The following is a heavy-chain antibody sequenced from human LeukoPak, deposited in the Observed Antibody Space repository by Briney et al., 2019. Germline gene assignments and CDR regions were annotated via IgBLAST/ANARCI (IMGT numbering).Heavy chain of an antibody. V-gene: IGHV3-7*01. CDR1: GFTFSSYG. J-gene: IGHJ5*02. CDR2: IKQDGTQE. CDR3: ARDRMPSSYRGLDP. D-gene: IGHD3-10*01. Sequence: PGGSLRLTCAASGFTFSSYGMHWVRQAPGKGLEWVANIKQDGTQEYYVDSVKGRFTVSRDNAKNSLYLQMNSLRAEDTAVYYCARDRMPSSYRGLDPWGQGTLVIVSS.